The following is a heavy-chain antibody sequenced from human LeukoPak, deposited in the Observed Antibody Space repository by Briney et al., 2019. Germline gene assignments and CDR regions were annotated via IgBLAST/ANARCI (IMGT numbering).Heavy chain of an antibody. J-gene: IGHJ3*02. V-gene: IGHV1-69*05. D-gene: IGHD3-9*01. CDR1: GGTFSSYA. Sequence: SVKVSCKASGGTFSSYAISWVRQAPGQGLEWMGGIIPIFGTANYAQRFQGRVTITTDKSTSTAYMELSSLRSEDTAVYYCARGPRYFDWGDAFDIWGQGTMVTVSS. CDR2: IIPIFGTA. CDR3: ARGPRYFDWGDAFDI.